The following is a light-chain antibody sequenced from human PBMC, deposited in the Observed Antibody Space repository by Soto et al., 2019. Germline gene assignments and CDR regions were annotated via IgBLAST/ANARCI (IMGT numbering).Light chain of an antibody. CDR1: QSVSSRY. CDR2: GAS. J-gene: IGKJ1*01. Sequence: EIVLTQSPATLSLSPGERSTLACRASQSVSSRYAGCQQQRPRQASRLLIHGASSSATGPADRFSGSASAKDFPPTISRLADEDFAVYYCQQYGSSSWTFGQGTKVDI. CDR3: QQYGSSSWT. V-gene: IGKV3-20*01.